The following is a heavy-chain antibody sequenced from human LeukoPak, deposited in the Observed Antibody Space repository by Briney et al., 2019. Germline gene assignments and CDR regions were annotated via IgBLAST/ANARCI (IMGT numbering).Heavy chain of an antibody. J-gene: IGHJ4*02. D-gene: IGHD6-19*01. CDR2: INHSGST. V-gene: IGHV4-34*01. CDR1: GGSFSGYY. CDR3: AVTISSGWSFDY. Sequence: PSETLSLTCAVYGGSFSGYYWSWIRHPPGKGLEWIGEINHSGSTNYNPSLKSRVTISVDTSKNQFSLKLSSVTAADTAVYYCAVTISSGWSFDYWGQGTLVTVSS.